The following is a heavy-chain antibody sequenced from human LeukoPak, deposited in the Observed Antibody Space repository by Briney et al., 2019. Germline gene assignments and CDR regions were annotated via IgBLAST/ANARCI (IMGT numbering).Heavy chain of an antibody. CDR1: GGSISSYY. CDR3: ARRGYYDILTGRPHDAFDI. V-gene: IGHV4-59*01. D-gene: IGHD3-9*01. J-gene: IGHJ3*02. CDR2: ISYSGST. Sequence: SETLSLTCTVSGGSISSYYWSWIRQPPGKGLEWIGYISYSGSTNYNPSLKSRVTISGDTSKNQFSLKLSSVTAADTAVYYCARRGYYDILTGRPHDAFDIWGQGTMVTVSS.